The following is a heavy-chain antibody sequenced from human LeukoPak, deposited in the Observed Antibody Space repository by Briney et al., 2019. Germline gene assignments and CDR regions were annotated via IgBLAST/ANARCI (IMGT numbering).Heavy chain of an antibody. CDR1: GGSISSYY. CDR3: ARVFRPPLLRSGFDY. Sequence: SETLSLTCTVSGGSISSYYWSWIRQPPGKGLELIGYIYYSGSTNYNPSLKSRVTISVDTSKNQFSLKLSSVTAADTAVYYCARVFRPPLLRSGFDYWGQGTLVTVSS. V-gene: IGHV4-59*01. D-gene: IGHD3-3*01. J-gene: IGHJ4*02. CDR2: IYYSGST.